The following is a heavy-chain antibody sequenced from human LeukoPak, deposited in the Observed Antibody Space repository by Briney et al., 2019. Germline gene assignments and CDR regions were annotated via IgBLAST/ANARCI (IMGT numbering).Heavy chain of an antibody. CDR1: GFTFKSYA. D-gene: IGHD3-10*01. CDR3: ARDLPYYSN. J-gene: IGHJ4*02. Sequence: GGSLRLSCAASGFTFKSYAMSWVRQAPGKGLEWVANIREDGSDKYYVDSVKGRFTISRDNAKNSLYLQMNSLRPEDTAVYYCARDLPYYSNWGQGTLVTVSS. V-gene: IGHV3-7*01. CDR2: IREDGSDK.